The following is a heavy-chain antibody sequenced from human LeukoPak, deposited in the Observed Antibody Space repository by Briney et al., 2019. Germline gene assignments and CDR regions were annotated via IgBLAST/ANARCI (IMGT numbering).Heavy chain of an antibody. CDR2: MNPNSGNT. Sequence: ASVKVSCKASGYTFTSYDINWVRQATGQGLEWMGWMNPNSGNTGYEQKFQGRVTMTRNTSTGTAYMELSSLRSEDTAVYYCARGLAVAGTGYWGQGTLVTVSS. CDR3: ARGLAVAGTGY. D-gene: IGHD6-19*01. CDR1: GYTFTSYD. V-gene: IGHV1-8*01. J-gene: IGHJ4*02.